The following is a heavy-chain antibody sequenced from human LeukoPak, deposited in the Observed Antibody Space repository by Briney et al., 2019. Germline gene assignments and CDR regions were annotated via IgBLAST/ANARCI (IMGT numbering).Heavy chain of an antibody. J-gene: IGHJ4*02. Sequence: SETLSLTCTVSGGSISSYYWSWIRQPPGKGLEWIGYICYSGSTNYNPSLKSRVTISVDTSKNQFSLKLSSATAADTAVYYCARSAAAGREGIDYWGQGTLVTVSS. CDR3: ARSAAAGREGIDY. CDR2: ICYSGST. D-gene: IGHD6-13*01. V-gene: IGHV4-59*01. CDR1: GGSISSYY.